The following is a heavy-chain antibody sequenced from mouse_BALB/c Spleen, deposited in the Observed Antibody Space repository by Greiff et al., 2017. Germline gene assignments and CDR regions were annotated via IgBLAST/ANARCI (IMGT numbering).Heavy chain of an antibody. CDR3: ARGYRYDGRYFDY. CDR2: ISSGSSTI. V-gene: IGHV5-17*02. CDR1: GFTFSSFG. D-gene: IGHD2-14*01. J-gene: IGHJ2*01. Sequence: EVQLVESGGGLVQPGGSRKLSCAASGFTFSSFGMHWVRQAPEKGLEWVAYISSGSSTIYYADTVKGRFTISRDNPKNTLFLQMTSLRSEDTAMYYCARGYRYDGRYFDYWGQGTTLTVSS.